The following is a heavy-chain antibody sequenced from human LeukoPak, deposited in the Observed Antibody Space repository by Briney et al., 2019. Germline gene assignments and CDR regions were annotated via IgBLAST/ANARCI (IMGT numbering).Heavy chain of an antibody. CDR1: GFNFRAYW. V-gene: IGHV3-7*01. CDR2: IKQDGSEK. J-gene: IGHJ4*02. D-gene: IGHD2-21*01. CDR3: ARAGAYCGGDCYSYFDY. Sequence: PGGSLRLSCTTSGFNFRAYWMSWVRQAPGKGLEWVANIKQDGSEKYYVDSVKGRFTISRDNAKNSLYLQMNSLRAEDTAVYYCARAGAYCGGDCYSYFDYWGQGTLVTVSS.